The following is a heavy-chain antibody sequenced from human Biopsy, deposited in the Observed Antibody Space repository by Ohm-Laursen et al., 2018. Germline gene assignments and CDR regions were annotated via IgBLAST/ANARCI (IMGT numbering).Heavy chain of an antibody. D-gene: IGHD4-23*01. CDR3: ARGSNDFGGLYFTR. J-gene: IGHJ4*02. CDR1: GGSVSDSFHF. Sequence: SDTLSLTCTVSGGSVSDSFHFWSWIRQPPGKGLEWIGDVYYSGTTNYNPSLKSRLTISVDTSKNQFSLNLNSVTAADTAVYYCARGSNDFGGLYFTRWGQGTLLTVSS. CDR2: VYYSGTT. V-gene: IGHV4-61*01.